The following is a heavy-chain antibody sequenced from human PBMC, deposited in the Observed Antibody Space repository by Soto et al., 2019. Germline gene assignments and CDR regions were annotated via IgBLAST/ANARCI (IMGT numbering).Heavy chain of an antibody. V-gene: IGHV3-21*01. CDR3: AREIFGRRVGAFDI. Sequence: GGSLRLSCAASGFTFSSYSMNWVRQAPGKGLEWVSSISSSSSYIYYADSVKGRFTISRDNAKNSLYLQMNSLRAEDTAVYYCAREIFGRRVGAFDIWGQGTMVTV. CDR2: ISSSSSYI. CDR1: GFTFSSYS. D-gene: IGHD3-3*01. J-gene: IGHJ3*02.